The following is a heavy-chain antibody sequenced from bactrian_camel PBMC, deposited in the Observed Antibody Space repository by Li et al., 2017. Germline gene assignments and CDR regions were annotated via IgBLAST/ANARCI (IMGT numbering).Heavy chain of an antibody. CDR1: RDFHDADAE. Sequence: VQLVESGGGSVQIGGSLTLACAASRDFHDADAEWGWFRQAPGAQCEMVASISPDGKEYYSDSVKGRFAISRDNAENALYLQMSSLEPEDTAMYYCAADTRPFVVCDSWSAYKYSSWGQGTQVTVS. J-gene: IGHJ4*01. V-gene: IGHV3S53*01. CDR2: ISPDGKE. D-gene: IGHD6*01. CDR3: AADTRPFVVCDSWSAYKYSS.